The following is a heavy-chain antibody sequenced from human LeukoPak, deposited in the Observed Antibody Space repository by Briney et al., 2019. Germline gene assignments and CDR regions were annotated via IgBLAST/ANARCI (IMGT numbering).Heavy chain of an antibody. CDR1: GYTITGYY. D-gene: IGHD4-17*01. V-gene: IGHV1-2*02. Sequence: ASVKVSCKASGYTITGYYMNWVRQAPGQGLERMGWINPNSGGTSYAQKFQGRVTMTRDTSISTAYMELSRLTSDDTAVYYCARRYDYGDHWGQGTLVTVSS. CDR3: ARRYDYGDH. J-gene: IGHJ1*01. CDR2: INPNSGGT.